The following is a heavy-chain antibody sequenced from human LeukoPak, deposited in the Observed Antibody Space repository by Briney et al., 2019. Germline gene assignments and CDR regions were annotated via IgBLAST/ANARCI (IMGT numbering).Heavy chain of an antibody. J-gene: IGHJ4*02. CDR1: GFTFSSYW. V-gene: IGHV3-21*06. CDR2: IDSSGGYM. CDR3: LRGDRRDY. Sequence: PGGSLRLSCAASGFTFSSYWLTWVRQAPGKGLEWVSSIDSSGGYMFYTDSVKGRFIISRDNAKDSLYLQMNNLRAEDTAVYYCLRGDRRDYWGQGTLVTVSS.